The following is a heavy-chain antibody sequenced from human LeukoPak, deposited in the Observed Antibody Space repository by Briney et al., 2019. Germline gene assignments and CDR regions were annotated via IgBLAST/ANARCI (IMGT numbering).Heavy chain of an antibody. V-gene: IGHV1-69*04. CDR2: LILILVKE. CDR3: ARGGGPYYYDSSGPQSRPFDP. J-gene: IGHJ5*02. CDR1: GGTFSSYA. D-gene: IGHD3-22*01. Sequence: SVKVSCKASGGTFSSYAISWVRQAPGQGLEWLERLILILVKENYAQRFQGRVTITADKSTSTAYMELSSLRSEDTAVYYCARGGGPYYYDSSGPQSRPFDPWGQGTLVTVSS.